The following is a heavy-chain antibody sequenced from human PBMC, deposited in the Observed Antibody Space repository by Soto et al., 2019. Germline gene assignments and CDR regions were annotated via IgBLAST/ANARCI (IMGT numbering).Heavy chain of an antibody. D-gene: IGHD3-3*01. CDR3: ARGSYDFWSGYYRPGYYYYGMDV. V-gene: IGHV4-59*01. CDR1: GGSISSYY. CDR2: IYYSGST. J-gene: IGHJ6*02. Sequence: SETLSLTCTVSGGSISSYYWSWIRQPPGKGLEWIGYIYYSGSTSYNPSLKSRVTISVDTSKNQFSLKLSSVTAADTAVYYCARGSYDFWSGYYRPGYYYYGMDVWGQGSTVTVSS.